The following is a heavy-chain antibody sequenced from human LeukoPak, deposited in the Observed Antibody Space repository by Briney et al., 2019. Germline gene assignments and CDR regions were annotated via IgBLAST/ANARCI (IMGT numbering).Heavy chain of an antibody. CDR2: ISSSSSTI. V-gene: IGHV3-48*01. Sequence: GGSLRLSCAASGFTFSSYSMNWVRQAPGKGLEWVSYISSSSSTIYYADSVKGRFTISRDNAKNSLYLQMNSLRAEDTAVYYCARGSYYYYYYMDVWGKGTTVTVSS. CDR3: ARGSYYYYYYMDV. CDR1: GFTFSSYS. J-gene: IGHJ6*03. D-gene: IGHD1-26*01.